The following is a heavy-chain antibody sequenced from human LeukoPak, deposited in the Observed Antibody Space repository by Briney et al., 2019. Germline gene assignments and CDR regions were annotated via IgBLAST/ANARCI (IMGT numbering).Heavy chain of an antibody. V-gene: IGHV3-23*01. Sequence: GGSLRLSCAASGFTFSSYAMSWVRQAPGKGLEWVSAISGSGGSTYYADSVKGRFTISRDNSKNTLYLQMNSLRAEDTAVYYCARDPPRYCSSTSCSTWGQGTLVTVSS. J-gene: IGHJ5*02. CDR2: ISGSGGST. D-gene: IGHD2-2*01. CDR1: GFTFSSYA. CDR3: ARDPPRYCSSTSCST.